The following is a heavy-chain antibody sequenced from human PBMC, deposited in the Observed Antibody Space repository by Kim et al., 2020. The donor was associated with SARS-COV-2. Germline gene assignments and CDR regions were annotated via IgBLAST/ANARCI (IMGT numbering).Heavy chain of an antibody. Sequence: STYYTPSLKSRVNISVDTSKNQFSLKLSSVTAADTAVYYCARESYGSGRYWGQGTLVTVSS. CDR2: ST. J-gene: IGHJ4*02. D-gene: IGHD3-10*01. CDR3: ARESYGSGRY. V-gene: IGHV4-31*02.